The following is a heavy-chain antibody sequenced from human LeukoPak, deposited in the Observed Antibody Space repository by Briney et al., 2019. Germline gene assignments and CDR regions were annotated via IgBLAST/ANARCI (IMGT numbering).Heavy chain of an antibody. V-gene: IGHV1-46*01. CDR1: GYTFTSYY. CDR3: ARSALRGSWFSNFDY. CDR2: IDPSGGSS. D-gene: IGHD6-13*01. J-gene: IGHJ4*02. Sequence: GASVKVSCKASGYTFTSYYMHWVRQAPGRGLEWMGIIDPSGGSSSNAQKFQGRVIMTRDTSTSTVYLEVSSLRSEDTAVYYCARSALRGSWFSNFDYWGQGTLVTVSS.